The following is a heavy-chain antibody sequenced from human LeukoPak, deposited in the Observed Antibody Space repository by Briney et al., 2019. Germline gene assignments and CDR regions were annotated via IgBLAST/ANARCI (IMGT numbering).Heavy chain of an antibody. J-gene: IGHJ4*02. Sequence: GGSLRLSCAASGFTFSSYAMHWVRQAPGKGLEWVAVIPYDGSNKYYADSVKGRFTISRDNSKNTLYLQMNSLRAEDTAVYYCASGEIAAAEGTWGQGTLVTVSS. V-gene: IGHV3-30-3*01. D-gene: IGHD6-13*01. CDR3: ASGEIAAAEGT. CDR1: GFTFSSYA. CDR2: IPYDGSNK.